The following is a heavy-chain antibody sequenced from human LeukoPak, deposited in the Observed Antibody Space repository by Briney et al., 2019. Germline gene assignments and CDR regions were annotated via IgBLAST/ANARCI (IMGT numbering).Heavy chain of an antibody. CDR1: GYTFTTYG. CDR2: INTNTGNP. Sequence: ASVKVSCKASGYTFTTYGMNWARQAPGQGLEWMGWINTNTGNPTYAQGFTGRFVFSLDTSVNTAYLQISSLKAEDTAVYYCVRRLGSAYYYDFDYWGQGTLVTVSS. D-gene: IGHD3-22*01. V-gene: IGHV7-4-1*02. J-gene: IGHJ4*02. CDR3: VRRLGSAYYYDFDY.